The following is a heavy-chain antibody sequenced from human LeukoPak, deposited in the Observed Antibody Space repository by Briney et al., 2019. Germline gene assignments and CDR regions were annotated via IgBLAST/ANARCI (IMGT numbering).Heavy chain of an antibody. J-gene: IGHJ5*02. CDR2: ISGSSSYI. D-gene: IGHD3-16*01. CDR3: ARGWGRSWDENWFDA. CDR1: GFTFRAFS. V-gene: IGHV3-21*01. Sequence: GGSLRLSCAASGFTFRAFSMNWVRQAPGKGLEWVSSISGSSSYIYYADSVKGRFTISRDNAKNLVYLQMTSLRAEDTAVYYCARGWGRSWDENWFDAWGQGIRVTASS.